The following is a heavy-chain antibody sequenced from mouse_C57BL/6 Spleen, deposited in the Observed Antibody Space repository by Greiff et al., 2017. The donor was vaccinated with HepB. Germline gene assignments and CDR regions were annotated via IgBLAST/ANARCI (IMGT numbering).Heavy chain of an antibody. CDR3: ARSWDYSGLDY. D-gene: IGHD1-1*01. CDR1: GYAFSSSW. V-gene: IGHV1-82*01. Sequence: VQLQQSGPELVKPGASVKISCKASGYAFSSSWMNWVKQRPGKGLEWIGRIYPGDGDTNYNGKFKGKATLTADKSSSTAYMQLSSLTSEDSAVYFCARSWDYSGLDYWGQGTTLTVSS. J-gene: IGHJ2*01. CDR2: IYPGDGDT.